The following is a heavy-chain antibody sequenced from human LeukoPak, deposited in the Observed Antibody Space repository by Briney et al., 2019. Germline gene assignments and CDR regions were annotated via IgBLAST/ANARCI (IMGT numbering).Heavy chain of an antibody. D-gene: IGHD3-9*01. CDR2: INHSGST. V-gene: IGHV4-34*01. J-gene: IGHJ4*02. Sequence: KASETLSLTCAVYGGSFSGYYWSWIRQSPGKGLEWIGEINHSGSTNYNPSLESRVTMSVDTSQNHFSLELRSVTAADAAVYYCARPHSTFFDQDAAYYFDYWGQGTLVTISS. CDR1: GGSFSGYY. CDR3: ARPHSTFFDQDAAYYFDY.